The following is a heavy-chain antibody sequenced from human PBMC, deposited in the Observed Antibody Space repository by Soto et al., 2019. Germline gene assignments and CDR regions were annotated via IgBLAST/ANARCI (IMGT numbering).Heavy chain of an antibody. CDR3: ATQGGSYYTAIDY. CDR2: INHSGST. Sequence: PSETLSLTCAVYGGSFSGYYWSWIRQPPGKGLEWIGEINHSGSTNYNPSLKSRVTISVDTSKNQFSLKLSSVTAADTAVYYCATQGGSYYTAIDYWGQGTLVTVSS. V-gene: IGHV4-34*01. D-gene: IGHD1-26*01. J-gene: IGHJ4*02. CDR1: GGSFSGYY.